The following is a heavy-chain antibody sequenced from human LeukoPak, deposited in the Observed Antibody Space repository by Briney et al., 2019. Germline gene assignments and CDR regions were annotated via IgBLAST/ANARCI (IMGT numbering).Heavy chain of an antibody. V-gene: IGHV3-23*01. CDR3: AKRYGDYRIDY. D-gene: IGHD4-17*01. CDR2: MSGSGGST. Sequence: PGGSLRLSCAASGFTFSTYVMSWVRQAPGKGLEWVSSMSGSGGSTYYADSVKGRFTISRDNSKNTLYLQMNSLRAEDTAVYYCAKRYGDYRIDYWGQGTLVTVSS. J-gene: IGHJ4*02. CDR1: GFTFSTYV.